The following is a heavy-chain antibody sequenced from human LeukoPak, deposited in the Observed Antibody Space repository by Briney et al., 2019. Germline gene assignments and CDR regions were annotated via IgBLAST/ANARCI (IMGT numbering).Heavy chain of an antibody. V-gene: IGHV4-34*01. J-gene: IGHJ4*02. CDR2: INHSGST. Sequence: PSETLSLTCAVYGGSFSGYYWSWIRQPTGKGLEGIGEINHSGSTNYNPSLKSRVTISVDTSKNQFSLKLSSVTAANTAVYYCARENRAARPRYFDYWGQGTLVTVSS. CDR3: ARENRAARPRYFDY. D-gene: IGHD6-6*01. CDR1: GGSFSGYY.